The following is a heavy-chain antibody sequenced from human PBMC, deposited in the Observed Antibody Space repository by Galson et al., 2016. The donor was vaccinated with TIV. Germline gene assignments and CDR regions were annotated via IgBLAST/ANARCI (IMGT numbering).Heavy chain of an antibody. J-gene: IGHJ4*02. CDR1: GFPLGTSGMR. CDR2: IDWDDDK. V-gene: IGHV2-70*04. CDR3: ARMSALGGVIDY. Sequence: PALVKPTQTLTLTCSFSGFPLGTSGMRVSWIRQPPGKALEWLARIDWDDDKFYSTSLKTRLTISKDPSKDQVVLTMTNMDPIDTATYYCARMSALGGVIDYWGQGTLVTVSS. D-gene: IGHD3-16*01.